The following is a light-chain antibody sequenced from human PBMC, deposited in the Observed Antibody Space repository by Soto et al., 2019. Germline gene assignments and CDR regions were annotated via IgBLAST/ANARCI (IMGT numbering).Light chain of an antibody. Sequence: DIQMTQSPATLSASVGDRVTITCRASQSISGRLAWYQQRAGIAPKLLLYEASSLDNGVPSRFSGSGSGTEFNLPISSLRPDDFATYRSDRYHRNLTFGFGTKVDIK. CDR3: DRYHRNLT. J-gene: IGKJ1*01. CDR2: EAS. CDR1: QSISGR. V-gene: IGKV1-5*01.